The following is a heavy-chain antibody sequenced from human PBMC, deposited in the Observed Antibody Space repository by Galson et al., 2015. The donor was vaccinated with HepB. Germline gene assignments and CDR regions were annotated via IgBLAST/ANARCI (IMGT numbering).Heavy chain of an antibody. CDR2: IKSKTDGGTT. J-gene: IGHJ3*02. CDR1: GFTFSNAW. CDR3: TTDSRVGEWIQLWPTLRAFDI. V-gene: IGHV3-15*01. D-gene: IGHD5-18*01. Sequence: SLRLSCAASGFTFSNAWMSWVRQAPGKGLEWVGRIKSKTDGGTTDYAAPVKGRFTISRDDSKNTLYLQMNSLKTEDTAVYYCTTDSRVGEWIQLWPTLRAFDIWGQGTMVTVSS.